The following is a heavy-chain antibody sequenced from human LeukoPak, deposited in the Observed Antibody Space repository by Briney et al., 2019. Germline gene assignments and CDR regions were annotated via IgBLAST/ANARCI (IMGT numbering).Heavy chain of an antibody. CDR3: ARPNLGYYFDAFDI. V-gene: IGHV4-38-2*01. D-gene: IGHD3-22*01. Sequence: SETLSLTCAVSGYSISSGYYWGWIRQPPGKGLEWIGSIYHSGSTYYNPSLKSRVTISVHTSKNQFSLKLSSVTAADTAVYYCARPNLGYYFDAFDIWGQGTMVTVSS. J-gene: IGHJ3*02. CDR2: IYHSGST. CDR1: GYSISSGYY.